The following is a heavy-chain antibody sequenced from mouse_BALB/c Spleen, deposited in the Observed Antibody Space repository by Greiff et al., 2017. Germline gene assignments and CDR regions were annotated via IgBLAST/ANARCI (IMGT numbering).Heavy chain of an antibody. J-gene: IGHJ1*01. D-gene: IGHD1-1*01. CDR1: GYTFSSYW. V-gene: IGHV1-9*01. Sequence: QVQLQQSGAELMKPGASVKISCKATGYTFSSYWIEWVKQRPGHGLEWIGEILPGSGSTNYNEKFKGKATFTADTSSNTAYMQLSSLTSEDSAVYYCARPIYYGSSYFDVWGAGTTVTVAS. CDR2: ILPGSGST. CDR3: ARPIYYGSSYFDV.